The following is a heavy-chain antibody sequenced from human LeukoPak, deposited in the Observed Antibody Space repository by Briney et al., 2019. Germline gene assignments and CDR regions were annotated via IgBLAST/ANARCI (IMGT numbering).Heavy chain of an antibody. D-gene: IGHD3-10*01. Sequence: GGSLRLSCEASGFSFSASGVHWVRQAPGKGLEWMAVISKDGRTNHYAASVKGRFTISRDNSKSTLFLQMNSLRPEDTAIYYCARALLNYGSAYYDVGIFDSWGQGTLVTVSS. V-gene: IGHV3-30*04. CDR2: ISKDGRTN. CDR3: ARALLNYGSAYYDVGIFDS. J-gene: IGHJ4*02. CDR1: GFSFSASG.